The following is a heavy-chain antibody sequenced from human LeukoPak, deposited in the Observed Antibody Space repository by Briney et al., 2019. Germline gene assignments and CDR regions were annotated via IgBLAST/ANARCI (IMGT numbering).Heavy chain of an antibody. D-gene: IGHD6-6*01. CDR1: GFTFSSYS. CDR3: ARNLVPSEQLVHLIDY. V-gene: IGHV3-21*01. Sequence: PGGSLRLSCAASGFTFSSYSMNWVRQAPGKGLEWVSSISSSSSYIYYADSVKGRLTISRDNAKNSLYLQMNSLRAEDTAVYYCARNLVPSEQLVHLIDYWGQGTLVTVSS. J-gene: IGHJ4*02. CDR2: ISSSSSYI.